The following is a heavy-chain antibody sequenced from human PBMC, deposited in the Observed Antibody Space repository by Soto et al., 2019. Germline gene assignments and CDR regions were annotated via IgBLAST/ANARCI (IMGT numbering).Heavy chain of an antibody. CDR1: GFSFSADGVG. CDR3: AHAFGGTSWPNDAFDV. Sequence: HITLKESGPTLVKPTQTLTLTCIFSGFSFSADGVGVGWIRQPPGKTLEWLALIYWDDDTRYRPSLKSRLTITKDSSKNQVVFTMTNMDPLDTATYYCAHAFGGTSWPNDAFDVWGQGTVVTVSS. V-gene: IGHV2-5*02. CDR2: IYWDDDT. J-gene: IGHJ3*01. D-gene: IGHD3-16*01.